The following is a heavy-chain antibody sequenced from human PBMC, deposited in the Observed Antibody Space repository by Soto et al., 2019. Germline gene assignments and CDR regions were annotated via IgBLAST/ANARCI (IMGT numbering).Heavy chain of an antibody. CDR1: GFTFSSYS. D-gene: IGHD3-16*02. J-gene: IGHJ4*02. Sequence: EVQLVESGGGLVQPGGSLRLSCAASGFTFSSYSMNWVRQAPGKGLEWVSYISSISITIYYADSVKGRFTISRDNAKNSLFLQMNSLRAEDTAVYYCAREAYDYVWGSYRYIDYWGQGTLVTVSS. V-gene: IGHV3-48*01. CDR2: ISSISITI. CDR3: AREAYDYVWGSYRYIDY.